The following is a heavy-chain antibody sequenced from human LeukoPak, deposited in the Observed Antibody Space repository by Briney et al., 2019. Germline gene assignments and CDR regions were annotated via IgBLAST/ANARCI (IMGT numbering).Heavy chain of an antibody. CDR1: GYTFTSYD. CDR2: MNPNSGNT. Sequence: ASVKVSCKASGYTFTSYDINWVRQATGQGLEWMGWMNPNSGNTGYAQKFQGRVTMTRNTSISTAYMELSSLRSEDTAVYYCARVPPRPTYYDFWSGSYTLPDYWGQGTLVTVSS. D-gene: IGHD3-3*01. CDR3: ARVPPRPTYYDFWSGSYTLPDY. J-gene: IGHJ4*02. V-gene: IGHV1-8*01.